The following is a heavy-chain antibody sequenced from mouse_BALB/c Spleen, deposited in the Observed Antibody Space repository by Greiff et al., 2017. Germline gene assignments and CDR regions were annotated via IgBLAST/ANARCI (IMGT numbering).Heavy chain of an antibody. V-gene: IGHV1-15*01. CDR1: GYTFTDYE. Sequence: VQLVESGAELVRPGASVTLSCKASGYTFTDYEMHWVKQTPVHGLEWIGAIDPETGGTAYNQKFKGKATLTADKSSSTAYMELRSLTSEDSAVYYCTRRGGNYGFAYWGQGTLVTVSA. D-gene: IGHD2-1*01. J-gene: IGHJ3*01. CDR3: TRRGGNYGFAY. CDR2: IDPETGGT.